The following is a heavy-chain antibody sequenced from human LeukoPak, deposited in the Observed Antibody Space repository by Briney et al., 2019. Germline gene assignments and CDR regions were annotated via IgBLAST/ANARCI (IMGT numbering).Heavy chain of an antibody. Sequence: KAGGSLQISWQGSGYLFTSYLIGWVRPVPGKGLEGMGIIYPGDSDTRYSLSFQGQVTISADKSISTAYLQWSSLKASDTAMYYCARHGWFGELSPLYYYYGMDVWGQGTTVTVSS. D-gene: IGHD3-10*01. CDR2: IYPGDSDT. V-gene: IGHV5-51*01. CDR3: ARHGWFGELSPLYYYYGMDV. J-gene: IGHJ6*02. CDR1: GYLFTSYL.